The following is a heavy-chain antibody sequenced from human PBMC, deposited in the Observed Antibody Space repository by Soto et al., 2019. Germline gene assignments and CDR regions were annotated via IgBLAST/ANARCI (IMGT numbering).Heavy chain of an antibody. D-gene: IGHD4-17*01. V-gene: IGHV4-59*01. J-gene: IGHJ6*02. CDR3: ARDGGNYADPVPYYYYPGMDV. Sequence: QVQLQESGPGLVKPSETLSLTCTVSGGSISSYYWSWIRQPPGKGLEWIGYICYSGSTNYNPSLNSHVTRPLYTSQTQSSLKLGSVPAADTAVYYCARDGGNYADPVPYYYYPGMDVWGQGTTVTVSS. CDR2: ICYSGST. CDR1: GGSISSYY.